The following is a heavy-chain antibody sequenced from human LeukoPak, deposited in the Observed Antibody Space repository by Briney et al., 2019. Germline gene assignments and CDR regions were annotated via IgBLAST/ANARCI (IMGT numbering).Heavy chain of an antibody. CDR1: GGSISSYY. V-gene: IGHV4-59*01. CDR2: IHYSGST. J-gene: IGHJ4*02. D-gene: IGHD1-1*01. CDR3: ASGFRGQLGYFDY. Sequence: PSETLSLTCTVSGGSISSYYLSWIRQPPGKGLEWIGYIHYSGSTNYNPSLKSRVTISVDTSKNQFSLRLTSVTAADTALYYCASGFRGQLGYFDYWGQGTLVTVSS.